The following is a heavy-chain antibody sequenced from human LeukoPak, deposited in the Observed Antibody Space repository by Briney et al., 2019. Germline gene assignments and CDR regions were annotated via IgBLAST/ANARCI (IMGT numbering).Heavy chain of an antibody. D-gene: IGHD1-26*01. CDR1: GFTFSSYG. J-gene: IGHJ4*02. CDR3: AKPYSGSYAFFFDY. Sequence: GGSLRLSCAASGFTFSSYGMHWVRQAPGKGLEWVAFIRYDGSNEYYADSVKGRFTISRDNSKNTLYLQMNSLRAEDTAVYYCAKPYSGSYAFFFDYWGQGTLVTVSS. V-gene: IGHV3-30*02. CDR2: IRYDGSNE.